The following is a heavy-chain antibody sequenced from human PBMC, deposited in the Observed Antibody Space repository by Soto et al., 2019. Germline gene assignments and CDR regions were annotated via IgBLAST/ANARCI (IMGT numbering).Heavy chain of an antibody. V-gene: IGHV4-34*01. D-gene: IGHD3-3*01. CDR1: GGSFSGYC. J-gene: IGHJ6*02. CDR3: ARNGSYYDFWSGYYFGGGMDV. CDR2: INHSGST. Sequence: SETLSLTCAVYGGSFSGYCWSWIRQPPGKGLEWIGEINHSGSTNYNPSLKSRVTISVDTSKNQFSLKLSSVTAADTAVYYCARNGSYYDFWSGYYFGGGMDVWGQGTTVTVSS.